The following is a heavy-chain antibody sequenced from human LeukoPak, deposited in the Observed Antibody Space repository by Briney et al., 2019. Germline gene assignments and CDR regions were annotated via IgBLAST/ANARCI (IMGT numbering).Heavy chain of an antibody. V-gene: IGHV3-23*01. CDR1: GFTFSSYA. CDR3: AKNGAYSGYDYIDY. J-gene: IGHJ4*02. Sequence: GGSLRLSCAASGFTFSSYAMSWVRQAPGKGLEWVSDITGSGDDTDYAASVKGRFTVSRDNSRNTLYLQINSLRAEDTAVYYCAKNGAYSGYDYIDYWVQGSLVAVSS. D-gene: IGHD5-12*01. CDR2: ITGSGDDT.